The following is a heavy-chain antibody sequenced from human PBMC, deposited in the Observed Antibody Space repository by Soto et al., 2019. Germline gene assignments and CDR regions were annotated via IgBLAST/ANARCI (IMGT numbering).Heavy chain of an antibody. Sequence: QVQLVESGGGVVQPGRSLRLSCAASGFTFSSYAMHWVRQAPGKGLEWVAVISYDGSNKYYADSVKGRFTISRDNSKNTLYLQINSLRAEDTAVYYCARDRTVTYYYYGMDVWGQGTTVTVSS. D-gene: IGHD4-17*01. CDR3: ARDRTVTYYYYGMDV. CDR1: GFTFSSYA. CDR2: ISYDGSNK. V-gene: IGHV3-30-3*01. J-gene: IGHJ6*02.